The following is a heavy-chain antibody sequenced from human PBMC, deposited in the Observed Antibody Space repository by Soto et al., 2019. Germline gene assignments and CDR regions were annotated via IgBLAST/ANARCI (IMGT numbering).Heavy chain of an antibody. CDR2: IIPIFGTA. D-gene: IGHD6-6*01. CDR1: GGTFSSYA. J-gene: IGHJ4*02. Sequence: SVKVSCKASGGTFSSYAISWVRQAPGQGLEWMGGIIPIFGTANYAQKFQGRVTITADESTSTAYMELSSLRSEDTAVYYCASYSSSSLTPFDYWGQGTLVTVSS. CDR3: ASYSSSSLTPFDY. V-gene: IGHV1-69*13.